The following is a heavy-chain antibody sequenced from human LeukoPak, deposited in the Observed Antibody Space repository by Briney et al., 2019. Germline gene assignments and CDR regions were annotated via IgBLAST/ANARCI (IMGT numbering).Heavy chain of an antibody. V-gene: IGHV4-59*01. D-gene: IGHD6-13*01. CDR3: ARARDSAAGAYYYGMDV. J-gene: IGHJ6*02. CDR2: IYYSGST. CDR1: GGSISSYY. Sequence: SETLSLTCTVSGGSISSYYWSWIRQPPGKGLEWIGYIYYSGSTNYNPSLKSRVTISVDTSKNQFSLKLSSVTAADTAVYYCARARDSAAGAYYYGMDVWGQGTTVTVSS.